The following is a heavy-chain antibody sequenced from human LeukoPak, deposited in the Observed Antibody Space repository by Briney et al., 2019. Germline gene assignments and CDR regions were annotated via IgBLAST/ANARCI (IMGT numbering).Heavy chain of an antibody. CDR3: ARGYYYDSSGASDY. V-gene: IGHV1-2*02. Sequence: ASVKVSCKASGYTFTGYHMHWVRQAPGQGLEWMGWINPNSGGTNYAQKFQGRVTMTRDTSISTAYMELSRLRSDDTAVYYCARGYYYDSSGASDYWGQGTLVTVSS. D-gene: IGHD3-22*01. CDR1: GYTFTGYH. CDR2: INPNSGGT. J-gene: IGHJ4*02.